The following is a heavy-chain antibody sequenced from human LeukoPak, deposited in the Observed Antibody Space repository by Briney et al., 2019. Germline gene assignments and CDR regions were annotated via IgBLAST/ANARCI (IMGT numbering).Heavy chain of an antibody. V-gene: IGHV3-23*01. Sequence: GGSLRLSCAASGFTFSSYAMSWVRQAPGKGLEWVSAISGSGGSTYYAASVKGRFTISRDNSKNTLYLQMNSLRAEDTAVYYCAKGQGAGRYNWNGERYYFDYWGQGTLVTVSS. J-gene: IGHJ4*02. D-gene: IGHD1-1*01. CDR2: ISGSGGST. CDR1: GFTFSSYA. CDR3: AKGQGAGRYNWNGERYYFDY.